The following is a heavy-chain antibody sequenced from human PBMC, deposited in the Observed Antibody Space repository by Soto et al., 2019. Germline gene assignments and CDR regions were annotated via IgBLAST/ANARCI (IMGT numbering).Heavy chain of an antibody. V-gene: IGHV5-51*01. CDR2: IYPGDSDT. D-gene: IGHD4-17*01. J-gene: IGHJ6*02. Sequence: GESLKISCKGSGYSFTSYWIGWVRQMPGKGLEWMGIIYPGDSDTRYSPSFQGQVTISADKSISTAYLQWSSLKASDTAMYYCARQLNHCDYVPLHVYYYFFGMDLWGQGTPVPVSS. CDR1: GYSFTSYW. CDR3: ARQLNHCDYVPLHVYYYFFGMDL.